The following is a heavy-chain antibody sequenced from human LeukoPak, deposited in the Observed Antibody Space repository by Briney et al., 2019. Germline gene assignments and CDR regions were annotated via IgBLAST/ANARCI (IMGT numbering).Heavy chain of an antibody. V-gene: IGHV1-2*02. CDR3: ARGLYSLYGMDV. CDR1: GYTFTGYY. D-gene: IGHD6-13*01. Sequence: ASVKVSCKASGYTFTGYYMHWVRQAPGQGLEWMGWINPNSGGTNYAQKFQGRVTMTRDTSISTAYMELSRLRSDDTAVCYCARGLYSLYGMDVWGQGTTVTVSS. CDR2: INPNSGGT. J-gene: IGHJ6*02.